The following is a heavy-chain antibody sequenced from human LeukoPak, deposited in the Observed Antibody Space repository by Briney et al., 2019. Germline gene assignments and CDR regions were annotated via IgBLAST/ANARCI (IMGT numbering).Heavy chain of an antibody. V-gene: IGHV4-34*01. CDR2: INHSGST. D-gene: IGHD6-13*01. Sequence: SETLSLTCAVYGGSFSGYYWSWIRQPPGKGLEWIGEINHSGSTNYNPSLKSRVTISVDRSKNQFSLKLSSVTAADTAVYYCASSTFGYSSSWYEDYWGQGTLVTVSS. J-gene: IGHJ4*02. CDR1: GGSFSGYY. CDR3: ASSTFGYSSSWYEDY.